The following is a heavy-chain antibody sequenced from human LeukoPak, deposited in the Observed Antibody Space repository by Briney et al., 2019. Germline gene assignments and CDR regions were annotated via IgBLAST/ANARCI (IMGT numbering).Heavy chain of an antibody. CDR3: ARHYYDSSGYYYFGY. J-gene: IGHJ4*02. CDR1: GDSISGYY. CDR2: IYYSGST. D-gene: IGHD3-22*01. V-gene: IGHV4-59*08. Sequence: PSETLSLTCTVSGDSISGYYWSWIRQPPEKGLEYIGYIYYSGSTDYNPSLKSRVTISVDTSKNQFSLKLTSVTATDTAVYYCARHYYDSSGYYYFGYWGQGTLVTVSS.